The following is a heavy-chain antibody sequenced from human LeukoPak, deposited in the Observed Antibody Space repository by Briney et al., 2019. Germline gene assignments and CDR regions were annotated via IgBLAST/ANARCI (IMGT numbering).Heavy chain of an antibody. D-gene: IGHD4-23*01. J-gene: IGHJ4*02. CDR2: INHSGST. V-gene: IGHV4-34*01. CDR1: GGSFSGYY. Sequence: SETLSLTCAVYGGSFSGYYWSWIRQPPGKGLEWIGEINHSGSTNYNPSLKSRVTISVDTSKNQFSLKLSSVTAADTAVYYCARGGNSNFDYWGQGTLVTVSS. CDR3: ARGGNSNFDY.